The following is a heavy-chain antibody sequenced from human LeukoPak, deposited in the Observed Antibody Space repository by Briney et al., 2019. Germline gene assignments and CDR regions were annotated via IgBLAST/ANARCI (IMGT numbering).Heavy chain of an antibody. D-gene: IGHD6-13*01. V-gene: IGHV4-39*01. Sequence: PSETLSLTCTVSGGSISSSSCYWGWIRQPPGKGLEWIGSIYYSGSTYYNPSLKSRVTISVDTSKNQFSLKLSSVTAADTAVYYCARRGHGNSSSWYRGWARGQDWFDPWGQGTLVTVSS. CDR3: ARRGHGNSSSWYRGWARGQDWFDP. CDR2: IYYSGST. CDR1: GGSISSSSCY. J-gene: IGHJ5*02.